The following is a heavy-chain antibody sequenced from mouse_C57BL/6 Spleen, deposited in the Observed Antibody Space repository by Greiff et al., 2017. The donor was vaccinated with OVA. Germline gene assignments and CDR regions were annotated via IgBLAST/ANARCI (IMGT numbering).Heavy chain of an antibody. Sequence: EVKVEESGGGLVQPGGSMKLSCVASGFTFSNYWMNWVRQSPEKGLEWVAQIRLKSDNYATHYAESVKGRFTISRDDSKSSVYLQMNNLRAEDTGIYYCTVDYYGSSPPWYFDVWGTGTTVTVSS. CDR3: TVDYYGSSPPWYFDV. CDR1: GFTFSNYW. J-gene: IGHJ1*03. CDR2: IRLKSDNYAT. D-gene: IGHD1-1*01. V-gene: IGHV6-3*01.